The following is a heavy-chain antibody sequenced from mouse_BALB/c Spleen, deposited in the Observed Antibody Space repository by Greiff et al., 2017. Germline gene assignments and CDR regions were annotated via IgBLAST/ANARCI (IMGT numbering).Heavy chain of an antibody. Sequence: DVHLVESGGGLVKPGGSLKLSCAASGFTFSDYYMYWVRQTPEKRLEWVATISDGGSYTYYPDSVKGRFTISRDNAKNNLYLQMSSLKSEDTAMYYCARSGRTTATPFDYWGQGTTLTVSS. CDR3: ARSGRTTATPFDY. J-gene: IGHJ2*01. CDR2: ISDGGSYT. V-gene: IGHV5-4*02. D-gene: IGHD1-2*01. CDR1: GFTFSDYY.